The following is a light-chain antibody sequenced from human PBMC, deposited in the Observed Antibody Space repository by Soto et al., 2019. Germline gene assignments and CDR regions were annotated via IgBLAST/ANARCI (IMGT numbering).Light chain of an antibody. Sequence: DIHMTQSPSSVSASVGDRVTITCRASQDIGTWLAWYQQIPGKAPNLLIYAASSLQSGVPSRFSGSGSGTDFTLTISSLQPEDFATYYCQQANSFPLTFGQGTRLE. CDR2: AAS. CDR1: QDIGTW. J-gene: IGKJ5*01. V-gene: IGKV1-12*01. CDR3: QQANSFPLT.